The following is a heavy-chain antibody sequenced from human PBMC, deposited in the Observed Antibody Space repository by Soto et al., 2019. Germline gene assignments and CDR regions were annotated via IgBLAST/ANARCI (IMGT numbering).Heavy chain of an antibody. CDR1: GFTFSSYA. V-gene: IGHV3-30-3*01. J-gene: IGHJ4*02. Sequence: QVQLVESGGGVVQPGRSLRLSCAASGFTFSSYAMHWVRQAPGKGLEWVAVISYDGSNKYYADSVKGRFTISRDNSKNTLYRQRNRLRAEDTAVYYCARDPVLAFVAAYYFDYWGQGTLVTVSS. CDR3: ARDPVLAFVAAYYFDY. D-gene: IGHD6-19*01. CDR2: ISYDGSNK.